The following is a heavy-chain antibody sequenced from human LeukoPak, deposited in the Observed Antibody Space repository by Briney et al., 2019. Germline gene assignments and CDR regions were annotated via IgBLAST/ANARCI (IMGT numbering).Heavy chain of an antibody. J-gene: IGHJ4*02. V-gene: IGHV3-23*01. D-gene: IGHD2-2*01. Sequence: PGGSLRLSCAVSGFTFSSYAMSWVRQAPGKGLEWVSTISGSGVGTFYADSVKGRFTISRDNAKNSLYLQMNSLRAEDTAVYYCARVPRYCSSTSCYSGGVGHDYWGQGTLVTVSS. CDR2: ISGSGVGT. CDR3: ARVPRYCSSTSCYSGGVGHDY. CDR1: GFTFSSYA.